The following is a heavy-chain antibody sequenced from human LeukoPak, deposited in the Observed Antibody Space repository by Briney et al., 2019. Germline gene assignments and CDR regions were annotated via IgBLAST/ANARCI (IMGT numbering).Heavy chain of an antibody. CDR2: IYYSGST. Sequence: SETLSLTCTVSGGSISSYYWSWIRQPPGKGLEWIGYIYYSGSTYYNPSLKSRVTISVDTSKNQFSLKLSSVTAADTAVYYCARDYDYVWGSYRSYAFDIWGQGTMVTVSS. V-gene: IGHV4-59*12. CDR3: ARDYDYVWGSYRSYAFDI. J-gene: IGHJ3*02. CDR1: GGSISSYY. D-gene: IGHD3-16*02.